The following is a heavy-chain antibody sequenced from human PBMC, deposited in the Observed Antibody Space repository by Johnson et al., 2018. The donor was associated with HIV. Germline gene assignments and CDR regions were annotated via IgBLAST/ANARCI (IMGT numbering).Heavy chain of an antibody. CDR2: IKSKIDGGTT. Sequence: VHLVESGGGLVKPGGSLRLSCAASGFTFSDYYMSWIRQAPGKGLEWVGRIKSKIDGGTTDYVDSVKGRFTMSRDNAKKLLYLQINSLRAEDTAVHYCARHQGGAALAAFDIWGQGTMVTVSS. J-gene: IGHJ3*02. D-gene: IGHD3-16*01. CDR3: ARHQGGAALAAFDI. CDR1: GFTFSDYY. V-gene: IGHV3-11*01.